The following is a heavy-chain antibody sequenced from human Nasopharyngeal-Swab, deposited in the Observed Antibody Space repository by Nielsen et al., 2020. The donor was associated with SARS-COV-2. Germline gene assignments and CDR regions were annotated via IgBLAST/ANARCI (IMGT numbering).Heavy chain of an antibody. CDR2: IYSGGST. V-gene: IGHV3-53*01. J-gene: IGHJ4*02. D-gene: IGHD2-21*01. CDR3: AKDSSSIVVLSNIVFDS. CDR1: GFTVSSNY. Sequence: GESLKISCAASGFTVSSNYMSWVRQAPGKGLEWVSVIYSGGSTYYADSVKGRFTISRDNSKNTLYLQMNSLRAEDTAVYYCAKDSSSIVVLSNIVFDSWGQGTLVTVSS.